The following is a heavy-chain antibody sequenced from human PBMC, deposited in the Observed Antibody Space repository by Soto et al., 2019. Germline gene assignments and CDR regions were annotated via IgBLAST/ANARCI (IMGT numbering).Heavy chain of an antibody. V-gene: IGHV1-3*05. Sequence: QVQLVQSGAEKKKPGASVKVSCKASGYTFTSYAIDWVRQAPGQRLEWMGWINAGNGNTKFSQKFQGRVTITRDTSASTAYMELSSLRSEDTAVYYFAIGSPLWFDPWAQGPLVTVSS. CDR3: AIGSPLWFDP. J-gene: IGHJ5*02. CDR2: INAGNGNT. CDR1: GYTFTSYA. D-gene: IGHD2-2*03.